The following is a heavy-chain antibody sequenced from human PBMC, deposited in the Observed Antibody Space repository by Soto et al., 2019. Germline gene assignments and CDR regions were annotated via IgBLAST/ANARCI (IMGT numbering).Heavy chain of an antibody. J-gene: IGHJ4*02. V-gene: IGHV1-58*01. CDR1: GFTFTSSA. Sequence: VKVSCKASGFTFTSSAVQWARQARGQRLEWIGWIVVGSGNTNYAQKFQERVTITRDMSTSTAYMELSSLRSEDTAVYYCEADLNNWNYGYWGQGTLVTVSS. CDR3: EADLNNWNYGY. CDR2: IVVGSGNT. D-gene: IGHD1-7*01.